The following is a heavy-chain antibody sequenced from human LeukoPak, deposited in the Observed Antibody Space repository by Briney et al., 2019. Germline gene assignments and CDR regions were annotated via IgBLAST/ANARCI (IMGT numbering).Heavy chain of an antibody. V-gene: IGHV1-8*01. CDR3: ARDIVVVVAALPYYYYGMDV. J-gene: IGHJ6*02. CDR2: MNPNSGNT. CDR1: GYTFTSYD. Sequence: ASVKVSCKASGYTFTSYDINWVRQATGQGLEWMGWMNPNSGNTGYAQKFQGRVTMTRNTSISTAYMELSSLRSEDTAVYYCARDIVVVVAALPYYYYGMDVWGQGTTVTVSS. D-gene: IGHD2-15*01.